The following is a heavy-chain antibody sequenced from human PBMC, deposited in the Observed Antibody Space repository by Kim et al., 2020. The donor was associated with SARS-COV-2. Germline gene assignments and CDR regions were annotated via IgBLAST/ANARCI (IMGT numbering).Heavy chain of an antibody. V-gene: IGHV1-3*01. J-gene: IGHJ5*02. CDR3: AREGSGSYNWLDP. Sequence: SYSQNFQGRLTITRDTSATTAYMELSSLTSKDTAVYFCAREGSGSYNWLDPWGQGTLVTVSS. D-gene: IGHD3-10*01.